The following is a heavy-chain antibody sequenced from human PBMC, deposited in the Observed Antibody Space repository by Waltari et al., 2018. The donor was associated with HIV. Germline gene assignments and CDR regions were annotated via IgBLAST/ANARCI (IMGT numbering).Heavy chain of an antibody. Sequence: EVQIVQSGGGLVKPGESLRLSCHVPGFTSISSSMNWVRQSPGKGLEWVSSINSRGSFIYYSDSVKGRFTVARDNANNSLYLQMNNLRDDDTAVYFCTRANGPSDYWGQGVLVTVSS. CDR1: GFTSISSS. D-gene: IGHD2-8*01. CDR3: TRANGPSDY. V-gene: IGHV3-21*06. J-gene: IGHJ4*02. CDR2: INSRGSFI.